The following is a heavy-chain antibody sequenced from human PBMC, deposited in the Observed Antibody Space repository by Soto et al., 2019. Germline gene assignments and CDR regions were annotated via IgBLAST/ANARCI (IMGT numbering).Heavy chain of an antibody. D-gene: IGHD3-22*01. Sequence: SVKVSCKASGFPFTSSAVQWVRQSRGQRLEWIGWIVVGSGNTNYAQKFQERVTITRDMSTSTAYMELSSLRSEDTAVYYCAASRPYYASSGSFWFDPCGQRTLVTVSS. V-gene: IGHV1-58*01. CDR1: GFPFTSSA. CDR2: IVVGSGNT. J-gene: IGHJ5*02. CDR3: AASRPYYASSGSFWFDP.